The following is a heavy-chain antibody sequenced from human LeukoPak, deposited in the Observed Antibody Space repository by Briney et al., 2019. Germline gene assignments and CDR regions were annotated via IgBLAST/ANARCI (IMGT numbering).Heavy chain of an antibody. CDR2: IYSGGST. CDR1: GFTVSSNY. CDR3: ARGRSSGYSDY. D-gene: IGHD3-22*01. J-gene: IGHJ4*02. V-gene: IGHV3-53*01. Sequence: PGGSLRLSCAASGFTVSSNYMSCVRQAPGKGLEWGSVIYSGGSTYYADSVKGRFTISRDNSKNTLYLQMNSLRAEDTAVYYCARGRSSGYSDYWGQGTLVTVSS.